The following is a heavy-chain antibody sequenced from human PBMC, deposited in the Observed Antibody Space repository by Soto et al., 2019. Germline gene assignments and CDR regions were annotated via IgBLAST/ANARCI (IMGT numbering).Heavy chain of an antibody. CDR3: ARDGDYYDSSGSSDAFDI. D-gene: IGHD3-22*01. CDR1: GFTFSSYS. J-gene: IGHJ3*02. Sequence: GGSLRLSCAASGFTFSSYSMNWVRQAPGKGLEWVSSISSSSSYIYYADSVKGRFTISRDNAKNSLYLQMNSLRAEDTAVYYCARDGDYYDSSGSSDAFDIWGQGTMVTVSS. V-gene: IGHV3-21*01. CDR2: ISSSSSYI.